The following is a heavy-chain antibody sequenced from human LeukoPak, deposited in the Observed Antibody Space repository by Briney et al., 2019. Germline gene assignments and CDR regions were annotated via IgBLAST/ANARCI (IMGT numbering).Heavy chain of an antibody. J-gene: IGHJ4*02. V-gene: IGHV1-2*02. CDR1: GYTFTGYY. CDR2: INPNSGGT. D-gene: IGHD3-10*01. Sequence: GASVKVSCKASGYTFTGYYMHWVRQAPGQGLEWMGWINPNSGGTNYAQKFQGRVTMTRDTSISTAYMELSRLRSDDTAVYYCARAPPPTYYYGSGSSNLFDYWGQGTLVTVSS. CDR3: ARAPPPTYYYGSGSSNLFDY.